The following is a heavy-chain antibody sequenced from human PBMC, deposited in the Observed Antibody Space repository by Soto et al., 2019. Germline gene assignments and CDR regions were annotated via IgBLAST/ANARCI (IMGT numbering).Heavy chain of an antibody. CDR1: GGSISSGGYS. CDR2: IYNSGST. CDR3: AGNYCQYVADY. D-gene: IGHD1-7*01. Sequence: QLQLQESGSGLVKPSQTLSLTCAVSGGSISSGGYSWSWIRQPPGKGLEWIGYIYNSGSTYYNPTLKSRVPISVDRSKNHFSLKLISVTAADAAVYDWAGNYCQYVADYWGQGTLVSVSS. J-gene: IGHJ4*02. V-gene: IGHV4-30-2*01.